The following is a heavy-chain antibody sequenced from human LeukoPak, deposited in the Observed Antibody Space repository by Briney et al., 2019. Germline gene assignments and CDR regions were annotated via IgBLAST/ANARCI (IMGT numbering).Heavy chain of an antibody. J-gene: IGHJ3*02. V-gene: IGHV4-61*02. CDR3: ASGGLDAFDI. Sequence: SQTLSLTCTVSGGSISSGSYCWSWIRQPAGKGLEWIGRIYTSGSTNYNPSLKSRVTISVDTSKNQFSLKLSSVTAADTAVYYCASGGLDAFDIWGQGTMVTVSS. D-gene: IGHD3-22*01. CDR1: GGSISSGSYC. CDR2: IYTSGST.